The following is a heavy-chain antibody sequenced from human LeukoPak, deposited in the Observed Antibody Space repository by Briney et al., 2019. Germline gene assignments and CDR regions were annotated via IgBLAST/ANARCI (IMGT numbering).Heavy chain of an antibody. V-gene: IGHV3-11*01. Sequence: GGSLRLSCAASGFSFSDYYMSWIRQAPGKGLEWVSDISSSGSTIYYADSVKGRFTISRDNAKNSLYLQMNSLRAEDTAVYYCARDIRGTYSGSYRFDYWGQGTLVTVSS. CDR2: ISSSGSTI. J-gene: IGHJ4*02. D-gene: IGHD1-26*01. CDR3: ARDIRGTYSGSYRFDY. CDR1: GFSFSDYY.